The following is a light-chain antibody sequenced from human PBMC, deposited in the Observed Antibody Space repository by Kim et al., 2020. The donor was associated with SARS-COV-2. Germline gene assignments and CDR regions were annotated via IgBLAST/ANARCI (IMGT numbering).Light chain of an antibody. CDR3: NSDTNRYTWV. CDR2: EVS. Sequence: GQSITISCTGTSSDGGGYNEVSCYQQPPANANNLIIYEVSHRPAGVADLSSGYTSGNTSPLIIAGLHDEDEDDYYRNSDTNRYTWVFGGGTQLTVL. J-gene: IGLJ3*02. V-gene: IGLV2-14*03. CDR1: SSDGGGYNE.